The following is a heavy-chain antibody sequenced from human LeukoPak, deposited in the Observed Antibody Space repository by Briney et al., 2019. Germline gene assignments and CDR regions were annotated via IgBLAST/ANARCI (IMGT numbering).Heavy chain of an antibody. CDR3: AGLVGRYSSGLYYYYFDY. J-gene: IGHJ4*02. CDR1: GDSINSLDL. D-gene: IGHD3-22*01. CDR2: MYLSGTA. Sequence: SETLSLTCTVSGDSINSLDLWSWVRQPPGKGLEWIGEMYLSGTAHSNPSVKSRVTISIDKSKNQFFLNLSSVTAADTAVYYCAGLVGRYSSGLYYYYFDYWGQGTLVTVSS. V-gene: IGHV4-4*02.